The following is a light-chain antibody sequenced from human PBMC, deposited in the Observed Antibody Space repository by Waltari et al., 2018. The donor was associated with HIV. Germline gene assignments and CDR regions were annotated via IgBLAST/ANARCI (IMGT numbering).Light chain of an antibody. J-gene: IGKJ4*01. CDR2: GAS. CDR1: QSVSNNY. V-gene: IGKV3-20*01. Sequence: EIVLTQSPGTLSLSLGERATLSCRASQSVSNNYLAWYQNKPGQAPRLLIYGASSRATGIPERFSGTGSGTDFTLTISRLEPADFAVYYCQQYGSSPRALTFGGGTKVEIK. CDR3: QQYGSSPRALT.